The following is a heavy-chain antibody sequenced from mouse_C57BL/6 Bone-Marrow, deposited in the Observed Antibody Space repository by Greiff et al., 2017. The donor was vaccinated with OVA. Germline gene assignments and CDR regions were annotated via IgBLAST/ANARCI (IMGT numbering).Heavy chain of an antibody. CDR2: IYPGGGYT. CDR3: VIDYGNYYAMDY. D-gene: IGHD2-1*01. J-gene: IGHJ4*01. Sequence: VQLQESGAELVRPGTSVKMSCTASGYTFTNYWIGWAKQRPGHGLEWIGDIYPGGGYTNYNEKFKGKATLTADKSSSTAYMQFSSLTSEDSAIYYCVIDYGNYYAMDYWGQGTAVTVSS. V-gene: IGHV1-63*01. CDR1: GYTFTNYW.